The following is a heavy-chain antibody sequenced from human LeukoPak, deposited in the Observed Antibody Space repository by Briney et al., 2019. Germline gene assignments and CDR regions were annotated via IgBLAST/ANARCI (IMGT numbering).Heavy chain of an antibody. V-gene: IGHV4-4*02. J-gene: IGHJ4*02. D-gene: IGHD2-2*01. Sequence: SETLSLTCAVSGGSISSSNWWSWVRQPPGKGLEWIGEIYHSGSTNYNPSLKSRVTISVDKSKNQFSLKLSSVTAADTAVYYCARRYCSSTSCYHIDYWGQGTLVTVSS. CDR3: ARRYCSSTSCYHIDY. CDR2: IYHSGST. CDR1: GGSISSSNW.